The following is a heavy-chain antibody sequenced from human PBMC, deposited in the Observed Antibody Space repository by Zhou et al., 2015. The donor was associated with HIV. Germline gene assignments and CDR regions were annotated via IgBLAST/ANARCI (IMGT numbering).Heavy chain of an antibody. CDR2: IIPIFGTA. CDR3: ARRGSSWYEAFSDGQGPYVERHNWFDP. D-gene: IGHD6-13*01. CDR1: GGTFSSYA. Sequence: QVQLVQSGAEVKKPGSSVKVSCKASGGTFSSYAISWVRQAPGQGLEWMGGIIPIFGTANYAQKFQGRVTITADESTSTAYMELSSLRSEDTAVYYCARRGSSWYEAFSDGQGPYVERHNWFDPWGQGTLVTVSS. J-gene: IGHJ5*02. V-gene: IGHV1-69*01.